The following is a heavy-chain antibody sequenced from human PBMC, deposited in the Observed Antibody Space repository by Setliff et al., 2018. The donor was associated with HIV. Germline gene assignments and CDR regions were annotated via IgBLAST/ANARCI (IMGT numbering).Heavy chain of an antibody. CDR3: VNPSGAMGDFDS. J-gene: IGHJ4*02. V-gene: IGHV4-39*01. Sequence: PSETLSLTCTVSGGSISSTNYFWGWIRQPPGKGLEWIGTIYYHGSTYCNPSLKSRVTISIDTSKNQFSLQLTSVTAADTAVYYCVNPSGAMGDFDSWGQGTLVTVSS. CDR2: IYYHGST. D-gene: IGHD3-16*01. CDR1: GGSISSTNYF.